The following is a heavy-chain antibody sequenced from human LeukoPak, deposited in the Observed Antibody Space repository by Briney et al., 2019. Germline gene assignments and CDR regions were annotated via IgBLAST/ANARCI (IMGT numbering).Heavy chain of an antibody. J-gene: IGHJ4*02. D-gene: IGHD2-2*01. CDR3: ARDGIVVVPAATPYYFDY. V-gene: IGHV3-30-3*01. CDR2: ISYDGSNK. CDR1: GFTFSSYA. Sequence: GGSLRLSCAASGFTFSSYAMHWVRQAPGKGLEWVAVISYDGSNKYYADSVKGRFTICRDNSKNTLYLQMNCLRAEDTAVYYCARDGIVVVPAATPYYFDYWGQGTLVTVSS.